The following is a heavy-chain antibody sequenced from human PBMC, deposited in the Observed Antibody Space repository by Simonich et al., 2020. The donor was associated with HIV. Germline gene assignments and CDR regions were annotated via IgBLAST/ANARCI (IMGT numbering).Heavy chain of an antibody. CDR3: ARVVPGGYFDY. D-gene: IGHD3-10*01. Sequence: VQLQQWGAGLLKPSETLSLPCAVYGGSFSGYYWCWIRQPPGKGLDWIGEINDKGINNYNASRKGRVTISVDTSKNQFSLKLSAVTAADTAVYYCARVVPGGYFDYWGQGTLVTVSS. CDR1: GGSFSGYY. V-gene: IGHV4-34*01. CDR2: INDKGIN. J-gene: IGHJ4*02.